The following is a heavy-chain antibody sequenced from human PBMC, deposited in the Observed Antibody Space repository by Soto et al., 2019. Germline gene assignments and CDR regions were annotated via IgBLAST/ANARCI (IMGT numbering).Heavy chain of an antibody. CDR3: AHRPRGYAYYFDY. CDR1: GFSLRTRGVA. CDR2: IYWDEDK. D-gene: IGHD5-12*01. Sequence: QITLKESGPTLVKPTQTLTLTCTFSGFSLRTRGVAVGWFRQPPGKALEWLALIYWDEDKWYRPSLKSRLTIADDTSKNQVVLTMTNVDPVDTATYYCAHRPRGYAYYFDYWGQRILVTVSS. J-gene: IGHJ4*02. V-gene: IGHV2-5*02.